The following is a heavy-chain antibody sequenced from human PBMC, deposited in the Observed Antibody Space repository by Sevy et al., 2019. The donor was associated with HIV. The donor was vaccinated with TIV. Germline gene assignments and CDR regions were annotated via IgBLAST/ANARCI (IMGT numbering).Heavy chain of an antibody. CDR2: IDPSDSYT. V-gene: IGHV5-10-1*01. D-gene: IGHD6-13*01. J-gene: IGHJ4*02. Sequence: GESLKISCKGSGYSFTSYWISWVRQMPGKGLEWMGRIDPSDSYTNYSPSFQGHVTISTDKSISTAYLQWSSLKASDTAMYYCARHGSSSWYRYFDYWGQGTLVTVSS. CDR3: ARHGSSSWYRYFDY. CDR1: GYSFTSYW.